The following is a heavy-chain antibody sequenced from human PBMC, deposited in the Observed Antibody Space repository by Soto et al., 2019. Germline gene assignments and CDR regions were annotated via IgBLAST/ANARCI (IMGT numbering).Heavy chain of an antibody. Sequence: GGSLRLSCAASGFTFSSFSMHWVRQAPGKGLEWVSYISSSSSTICYADSVRGRFTISRDNAKNSLYLQMNSLRDEDTAVFYCARDAPRCSGGTCLDYWGQGTLVTVSS. CDR3: ARDAPRCSGGTCLDY. V-gene: IGHV3-48*02. D-gene: IGHD2-15*01. CDR1: GFTFSSFS. CDR2: ISSSSSTI. J-gene: IGHJ4*02.